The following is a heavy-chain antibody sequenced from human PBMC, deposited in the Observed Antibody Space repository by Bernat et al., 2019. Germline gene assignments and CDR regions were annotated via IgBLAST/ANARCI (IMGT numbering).Heavy chain of an antibody. Sequence: EVQLVESGGGSVQPGGSLRLSCAASGFSVSSNWMHWVRQAPGKGLVWVSRFKSDGSSTTYADSVKGRFTVSRDNAKNTLYLQMNSLRAEDTAVYYCARTDYMDVWGKGTTVTVSS. V-gene: IGHV3-74*01. CDR2: FKSDGSST. CDR1: GFSVSSNW. J-gene: IGHJ6*03. CDR3: ARTDYMDV.